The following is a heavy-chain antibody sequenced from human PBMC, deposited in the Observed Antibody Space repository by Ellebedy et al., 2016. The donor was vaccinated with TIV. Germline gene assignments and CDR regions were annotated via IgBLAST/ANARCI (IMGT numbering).Heavy chain of an antibody. CDR3: AKGPTTRYYYMDV. J-gene: IGHJ6*03. Sequence: GESLKISXAASGFTLSSYAMSWVRQAPGKGLEWVSAISGSGDSTYYADSVKGRFTISRDNSKNTLYLQMNSLRAEDTAVYYCAKGPTTRYYYMDVWGKGTTVTVFS. V-gene: IGHV3-23*01. D-gene: IGHD1-26*01. CDR2: ISGSGDST. CDR1: GFTLSSYA.